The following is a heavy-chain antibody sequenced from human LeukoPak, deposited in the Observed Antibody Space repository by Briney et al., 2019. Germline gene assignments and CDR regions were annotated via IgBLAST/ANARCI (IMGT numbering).Heavy chain of an antibody. Sequence: ASVKVSCKASGYTFTSYDINWVRQATGQGLEWMGWMNPNSGNTGYAQKFQGRVTITRNTSISTAYMELSSLRSEDTAVYYCARHYYDSSGYYFSDPWGQGTLVTASS. J-gene: IGHJ5*02. CDR1: GYTFTSYD. CDR2: MNPNSGNT. V-gene: IGHV1-8*03. D-gene: IGHD3-22*01. CDR3: ARHYYDSSGYYFSDP.